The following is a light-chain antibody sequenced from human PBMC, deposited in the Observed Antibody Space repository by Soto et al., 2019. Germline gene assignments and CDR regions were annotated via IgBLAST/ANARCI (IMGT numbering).Light chain of an antibody. CDR3: SSYTSSSTRV. CDR2: DVT. CDR1: SSDVGGYDY. J-gene: IGLJ1*01. Sequence: QSVLTQPASVSGSPGQSVTISCTGTSSDVGGYDYVSWYQHHPGKAPKLVIYDVTYRPSGVSDRFSGSKSANTASLTISGLQAEGEADYYCSSYTSSSTRVFGTGTKV. V-gene: IGLV2-14*01.